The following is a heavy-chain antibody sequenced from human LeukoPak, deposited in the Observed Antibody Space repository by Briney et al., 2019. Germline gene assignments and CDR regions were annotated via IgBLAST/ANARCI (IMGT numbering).Heavy chain of an antibody. Sequence: SVKVSCKASGGTFSSYAISWVRQAPGQGLEWMGGIIPIFGTANYAQKFQGRVTITTDESTSTAFMELSSLRSEDTAVYYCARGNSHDILTGHDYWGQGTLVTVSS. CDR2: IIPIFGTA. CDR3: ARGNSHDILTGHDY. V-gene: IGHV1-69*05. D-gene: IGHD3-9*01. CDR1: GGTFSSYA. J-gene: IGHJ4*02.